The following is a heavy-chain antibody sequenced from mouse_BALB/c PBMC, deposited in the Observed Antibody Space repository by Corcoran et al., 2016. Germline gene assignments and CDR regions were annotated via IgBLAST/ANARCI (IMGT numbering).Heavy chain of an antibody. CDR1: GFPITSGYY. CDR2: ITHSGET. D-gene: IGHD2-3*01. Sequence: QMQLQESGPGLVKPSQSLFLACSITGFPITSGYYWIWIRQLPGKPLEWMGYITHSGETFYNPSLQSPISITRETSKNQFFLQLNSVTTEDTAMYYCAGDYDGYWYFDVWGAGTTVTVSS. J-gene: IGHJ1*01. V-gene: IGHV12-3*02. CDR3: AGDYDGYWYFDV.